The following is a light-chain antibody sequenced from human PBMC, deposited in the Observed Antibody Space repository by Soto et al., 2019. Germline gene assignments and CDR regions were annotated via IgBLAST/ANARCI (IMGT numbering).Light chain of an antibody. CDR1: QSVSSSY. CDR3: QQYGRSPWT. V-gene: IGKV3-20*01. Sequence: EIVLTQSPGTLSLSPGEGVTLSCRASQSVSSSYLAWYQPKPGQAPRLLLYGASSRATGIPDRVSGSGSGTDFILTISRLEPDDFAVYYCQQYGRSPWTFGQGTKVDIK. CDR2: GAS. J-gene: IGKJ1*01.